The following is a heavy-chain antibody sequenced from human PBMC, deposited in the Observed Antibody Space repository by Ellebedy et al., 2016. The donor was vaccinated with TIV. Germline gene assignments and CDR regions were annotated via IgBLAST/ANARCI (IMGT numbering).Heavy chain of an antibody. D-gene: IGHD5-18*01. CDR1: VFTFSDYY. CDR2: IGSSGSTT. V-gene: IGHV3-11*04. CDR3: ARDGYAYATDV. J-gene: IGHJ6*02. Sequence: GESLKIPCAASVFTFSDYYMSWIRQAPGKGLEWLSYIGSSGSTTYYADSVKGRFTITRDNAKDSLYLQMSSLRAEDTAVYYCARDGYAYATDVWGQGTTVTVSS.